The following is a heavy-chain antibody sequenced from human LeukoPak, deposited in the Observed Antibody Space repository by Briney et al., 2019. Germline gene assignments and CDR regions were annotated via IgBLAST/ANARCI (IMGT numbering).Heavy chain of an antibody. CDR2: VYFSGST. D-gene: IGHD2-2*01. V-gene: IGHV4-59*01. J-gene: IGHJ4*02. CDR1: GGSISSYY. Sequence: SETLSLTCTVSGGSISSYYWSWIRQPPGKGLEWIGYVYFSGSTNYNPSLKSRVTISVDTSKNQFSLKLSSVTAADTAVYYCARGSSKPDYWGQGTLVTVSS. CDR3: ARGSSKPDY.